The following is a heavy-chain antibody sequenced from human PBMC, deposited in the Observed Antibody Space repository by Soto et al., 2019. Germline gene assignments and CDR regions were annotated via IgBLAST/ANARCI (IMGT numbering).Heavy chain of an antibody. V-gene: IGHV1-18*01. Sequence: ASVKVSCKTSGYTFNTYGINWVRQAPGQGLELMGWISAYDGKTTYAEKFQGRVTLTTDTSTSTAYMELRSLRSDDTAIYYCARDPHEFWTSYWFDPWGQGTLVTVSS. D-gene: IGHD3-3*01. CDR1: GYTFNTYG. CDR3: ARDPHEFWTSYWFDP. CDR2: ISAYDGKT. J-gene: IGHJ5*02.